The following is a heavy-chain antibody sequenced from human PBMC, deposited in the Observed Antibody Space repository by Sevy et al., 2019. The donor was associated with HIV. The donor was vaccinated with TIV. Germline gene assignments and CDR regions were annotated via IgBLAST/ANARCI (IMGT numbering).Heavy chain of an antibody. V-gene: IGHV3-30-3*01. CDR1: GFTFSSYA. CDR3: ARKPEVGYYYDSSGSQGAFDI. D-gene: IGHD3-22*01. J-gene: IGHJ3*02. Sequence: GRSLRLSCAASGFTFSSYAMHWVRQAPGKGLEWVAVISYDGSNKYYANSVKGRFTISRDNSKNTRYLQMNSLRAEDTAVYYCARKPEVGYYYDSSGSQGAFDIWGQGTMVTVSS. CDR2: ISYDGSNK.